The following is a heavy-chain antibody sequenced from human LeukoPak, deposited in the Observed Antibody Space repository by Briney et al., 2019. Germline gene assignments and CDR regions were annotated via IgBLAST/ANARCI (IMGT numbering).Heavy chain of an antibody. CDR1: GGSISSYY. V-gene: IGHV4-59*01. CDR3: ARVGYRPRYCSSTSCYNPINYYFDY. J-gene: IGHJ4*02. D-gene: IGHD2-2*02. CDR2: IYYSGST. Sequence: SETLSLTCTVSGGSISSYYWSWLRQPPGKGLEWIGYIYYSGSTNYNPSLKSRVTISVDTSKNQFSLKLSSVTAADTAVYYCARVGYRPRYCSSTSCYNPINYYFDYWGQGTLVTVSS.